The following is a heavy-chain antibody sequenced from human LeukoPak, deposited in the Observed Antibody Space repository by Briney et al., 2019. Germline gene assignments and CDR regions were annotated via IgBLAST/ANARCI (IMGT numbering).Heavy chain of an antibody. D-gene: IGHD3-10*01. CDR3: ARSSRRVLWFGVYFDY. CDR1: GGSISSYY. J-gene: IGHJ4*02. Sequence: SETLSLTCTVSGGSISSYYWSWIRQPPGKGLERLGYIYYSGSTNYNPSLKSRVTISVDTSKNQFSLKLSSVTAADTAVYYCARSSRRVLWFGVYFDYWGQGTPVTVSS. V-gene: IGHV4-59*01. CDR2: IYYSGST.